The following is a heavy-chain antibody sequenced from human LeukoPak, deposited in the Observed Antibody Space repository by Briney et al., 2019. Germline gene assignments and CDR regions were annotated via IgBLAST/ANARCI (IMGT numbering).Heavy chain of an antibody. CDR1: GYTFTGYY. CDR3: ARATTVVTPKVPDY. CDR2: INPNSGGT. V-gene: IGHV1-2*02. J-gene: IGHJ4*02. Sequence: ASVKVSCQASGYTFTGYYMHWVRQAPGQGLEWMGWINPNSGGTNYAQKFQGRVTMTRDTSISTAYMELSRLRSDDTAVYYCARATTVVTPKVPDYWGQGTLVTVSS. D-gene: IGHD4-23*01.